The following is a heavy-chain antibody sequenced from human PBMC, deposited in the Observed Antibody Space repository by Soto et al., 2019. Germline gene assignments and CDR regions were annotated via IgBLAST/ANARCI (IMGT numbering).Heavy chain of an antibody. CDR1: GDTFSNYA. CDR3: TGSPEWNYAQNKAVISTFGCY. Sequence: QVRLVQSGTEVKKPGSSVKVSCQASGDTFSNYAISWVRQAPGQGLEWMGGIIPIFGEPNHAQKFQGRVTMTADASKTTVYNDMTRLPSEDTAVYYCTGSPEWNYAQNKAVISTFGCYWGPGTLVPVSS. D-gene: IGHD1-7*01. V-gene: IGHV1-69*01. J-gene: IGHJ4*02. CDR2: IIPIFGEP.